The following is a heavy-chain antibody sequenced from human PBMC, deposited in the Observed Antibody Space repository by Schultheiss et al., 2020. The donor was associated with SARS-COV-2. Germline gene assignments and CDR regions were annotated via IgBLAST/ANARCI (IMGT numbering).Heavy chain of an antibody. J-gene: IGHJ6*03. CDR3: ARRIAARPSYYYYYYMDV. V-gene: IGHV4-34*01. Sequence: SETLSLTCAVYGGSFSGYYWSWIRQPPGKGLEWIGEINHSGSTNYNPSLKRRVTISLNTSKNQFSLKLSSVTAADTAVYYCARRIAARPSYYYYYYMDVWGKGTTVTVSS. D-gene: IGHD6-6*01. CDR2: INHSGST. CDR1: GGSFSGYY.